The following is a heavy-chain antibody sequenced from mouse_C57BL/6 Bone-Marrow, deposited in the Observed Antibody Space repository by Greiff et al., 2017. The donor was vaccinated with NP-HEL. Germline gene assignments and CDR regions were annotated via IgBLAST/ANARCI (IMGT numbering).Heavy chain of an antibody. Sequence: VHVKQSGAELVKPGASVKLSCTASGFNIKDYYMHWVKQRTEQGLEWIGRIDPEDGETKYAPKFQGKATITADTSSNTAYLQLSSLTSEDTAVYYCARDYGSSWWYFDVWGTGTTVTVSS. D-gene: IGHD1-1*01. CDR2: IDPEDGET. J-gene: IGHJ1*03. CDR1: GFNIKDYY. V-gene: IGHV14-2*01. CDR3: ARDYGSSWWYFDV.